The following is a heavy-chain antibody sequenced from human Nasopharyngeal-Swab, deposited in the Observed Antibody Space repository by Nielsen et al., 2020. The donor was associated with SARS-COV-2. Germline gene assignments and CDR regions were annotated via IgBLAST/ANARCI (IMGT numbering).Heavy chain of an antibody. V-gene: IGHV3-64*04. J-gene: IGHJ6*02. CDR2: ISSYGDST. CDR1: GFTFSSYA. CDR3: ARYCSGGTCKYYYYGMDV. D-gene: IGHD2-15*01. Sequence: GGSLRLSCAASGFTFSSYAMHWVRQAPGKGLEYVSAISSYGDSTYYADSVKGRFTISRDNSKNTLYLQMNSLRAEDTAVYYCARYCSGGTCKYYYYGMDVWGQGTTVTVSS.